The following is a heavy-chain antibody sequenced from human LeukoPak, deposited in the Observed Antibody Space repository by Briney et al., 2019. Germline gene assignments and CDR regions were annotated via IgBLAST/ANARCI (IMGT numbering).Heavy chain of an antibody. D-gene: IGHD6-13*01. Sequence: GGSLRLSCAASGFTFGSYSMNWVRQAPGKGREWVSSISSSSSYIYYADSVKGRFTISRDNAKNSLYLQMNSLRAEDTAVYYCARIKTGSSCDYWGQGTLVTVSS. CDR2: ISSSSSYI. CDR1: GFTFGSYS. V-gene: IGHV3-21*01. CDR3: ARIKTGSSCDY. J-gene: IGHJ4*02.